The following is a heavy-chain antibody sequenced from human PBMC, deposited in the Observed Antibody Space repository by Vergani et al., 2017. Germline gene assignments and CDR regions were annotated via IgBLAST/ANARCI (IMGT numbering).Heavy chain of an antibody. D-gene: IGHD3-10*01. CDR2: ISSSSSTI. CDR3: ARDRDYYGSGSYYADAFDI. Sequence: EVQLVESGGGLIQPGGSLRLSCAASGFTFSSYSMNWVRQAPGKGLEWVSYISSSSSTIYYADSVKGRFTISRDNAKTSLYLQMNSLRDEDTAVYYCARDRDYYGSGSYYADAFDIWGQGTMVTVSS. J-gene: IGHJ3*02. CDR1: GFTFSSYS. V-gene: IGHV3-48*02.